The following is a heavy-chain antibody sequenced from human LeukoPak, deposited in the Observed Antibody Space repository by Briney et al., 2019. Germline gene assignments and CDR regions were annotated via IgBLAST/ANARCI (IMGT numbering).Heavy chain of an antibody. CDR3: ARPSADSSGWYRDAFDI. Sequence: ASVKVSCKASGYTYTGYYMHWVRQAPGEGLEWMGRINPNSGGTNYPQRFQGRVTLPRDTSINTAYMELSRLISCDSAVYFCARPSADSSGWYRDAFDIWGQGTIVTVSS. CDR2: INPNSGGT. J-gene: IGHJ3*02. V-gene: IGHV1-2*06. D-gene: IGHD6-19*01. CDR1: GYTYTGYY.